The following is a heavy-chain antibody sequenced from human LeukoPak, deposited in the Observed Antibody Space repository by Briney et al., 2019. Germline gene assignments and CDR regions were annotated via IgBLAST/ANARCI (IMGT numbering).Heavy chain of an antibody. CDR1: GFTFSRYG. V-gene: IGHV3-33*01. CDR2: IWYDGSNR. CDR3: ARDFGFSPSSGYSFDY. J-gene: IGHJ4*02. Sequence: GGSLRLSCAASGFTFSRYGMHWVRQAPGKGLEWVAVIWYDGSNRQYVDSVKGRFTNSRDNSKNTLYLQMNSLRADDTAVYYCARDFGFSPSSGYSFDYWGQGTLVTVSS. D-gene: IGHD3-22*01.